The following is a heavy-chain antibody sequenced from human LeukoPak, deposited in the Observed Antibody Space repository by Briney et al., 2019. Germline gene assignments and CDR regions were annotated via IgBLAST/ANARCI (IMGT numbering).Heavy chain of an antibody. D-gene: IGHD1-26*01. CDR3: ARHWEGGADPFDY. CDR1: GGSISSYY. CDR2: IYYSGST. V-gene: IGHV4-59*08. J-gene: IGHJ4*02. Sequence: SETLSLTCTVSGGSISSYYWSWIRQPPGKGLEWIGYIYYSGSTNYNPSLRSRVTISVDTSKNQFSLKLSSVTAADTAVYYCARHWEGGADPFDYWGQGTLVTVSS.